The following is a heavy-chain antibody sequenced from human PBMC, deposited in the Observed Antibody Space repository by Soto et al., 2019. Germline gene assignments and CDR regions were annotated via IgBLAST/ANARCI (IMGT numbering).Heavy chain of an antibody. D-gene: IGHD3-22*01. J-gene: IGHJ3*02. Sequence: GGSLRLSCTASGFTFSSYGMHWVRQAPGKGLEWVAVIWYDGSNKYYADSVKGRFTISRDNSKNTLYLQMNSLRAEDTAVYYCARDYLSSGPFDIWGQGTMVTVSS. CDR2: IWYDGSNK. CDR3: ARDYLSSGPFDI. V-gene: IGHV3-33*01. CDR1: GFTFSSYG.